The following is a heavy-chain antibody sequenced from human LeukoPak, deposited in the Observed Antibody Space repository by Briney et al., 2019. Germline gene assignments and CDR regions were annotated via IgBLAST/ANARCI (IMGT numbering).Heavy chain of an antibody. Sequence: ASVKVSCKASGYTFTSYGISWVRQAPGQGLEWMGWISAYNGNTNYAQKLQGRVTITRDTSASTAYMELSSLRSEDMAVYYCARGESHYYDSSGYFDYWGQGTLVTVSS. V-gene: IGHV1-18*03. CDR3: ARGESHYYDSSGYFDY. CDR1: GYTFTSYG. J-gene: IGHJ4*02. D-gene: IGHD3-22*01. CDR2: ISAYNGNT.